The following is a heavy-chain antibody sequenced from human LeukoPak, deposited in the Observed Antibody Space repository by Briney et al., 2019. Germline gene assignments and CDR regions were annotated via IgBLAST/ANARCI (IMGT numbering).Heavy chain of an antibody. CDR2: VYYSGST. Sequence: SETLSLTCTVSGGSISSYYWSWIRQPPGKGLEWIGYVYYSGSTNYNPSLKSRVTISVDTSKNLFSLKLSSVTAADTAVYYCARDRYDYGSFGYYYFDYWGQGTLVTVSS. D-gene: IGHD3-22*01. CDR1: GGSISSYY. J-gene: IGHJ4*02. V-gene: IGHV4-59*01. CDR3: ARDRYDYGSFGYYYFDY.